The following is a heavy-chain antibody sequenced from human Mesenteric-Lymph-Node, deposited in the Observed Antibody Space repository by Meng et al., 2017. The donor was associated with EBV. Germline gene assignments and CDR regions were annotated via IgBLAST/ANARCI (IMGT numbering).Heavy chain of an antibody. Sequence: VEVVGAGGGLVQAGGSLTLAWAAFGFLVSGNYMSWVRQAPGKGLEWVSVLYIGGVTYYADSVKGRFTISRDNSTVFLQMNSLRVEDTAVYFCATLPYCTTTYCQREDHWGQGTLVTVSS. CDR1: GFLVSGNY. D-gene: IGHD2-8*01. J-gene: IGHJ4*02. CDR2: LYIGGVT. V-gene: IGHV3-53*04. CDR3: ATLPYCTTTYCQREDH.